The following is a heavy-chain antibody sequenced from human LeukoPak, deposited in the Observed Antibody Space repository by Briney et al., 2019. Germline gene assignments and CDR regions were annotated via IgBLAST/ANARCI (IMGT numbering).Heavy chain of an antibody. Sequence: ASVKVSCKASGYTFTSYDINWVRQAPGQGPEWMAWISVYSGNTEYAQKFQDRVTLTADTSTSTVFMELRSLTSDDTAIYYCARDGWSLGPWGQGTLVTVSS. V-gene: IGHV1-18*01. CDR1: GYTFTSYD. CDR3: ARDGWSLGP. CDR2: ISVYSGNT. D-gene: IGHD2-8*01. J-gene: IGHJ5*02.